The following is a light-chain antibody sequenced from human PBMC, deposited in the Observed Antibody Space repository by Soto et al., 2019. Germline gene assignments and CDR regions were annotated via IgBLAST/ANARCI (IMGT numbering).Light chain of an antibody. CDR3: CSFTSGNTAYV. V-gene: IGLV2-14*01. Sequence: QSALTQPASVSGSPGQSITIPCTGSSSDIGGYNYVSWYQQHPGKAPKLMIYEVTNRPSGVSTRFSGSKSGNTASLTISGLQAEDDADYYCCSFTSGNTAYVFGTGTKLTVL. J-gene: IGLJ1*01. CDR1: SSDIGGYNY. CDR2: EVT.